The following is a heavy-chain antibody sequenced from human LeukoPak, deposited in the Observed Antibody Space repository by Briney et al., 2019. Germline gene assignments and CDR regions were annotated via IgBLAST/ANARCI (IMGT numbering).Heavy chain of an antibody. V-gene: IGHV4-59*11. J-gene: IGHJ3*02. CDR2: ILYSGST. Sequence: SETLSPTWTVAGPSTSSHYWSCIRHPPEEGLEWIGYILYSGSTNYNPPLKSRVTISVDTSKNQFSLKLSSVTAADTAVYYCARDFAPALGYDYVWGSYRQEGAFDIWGQGTMVTVSS. D-gene: IGHD3-16*02. CDR3: ARDFAPALGYDYVWGSYRQEGAFDI. CDR1: GPSTSSHY.